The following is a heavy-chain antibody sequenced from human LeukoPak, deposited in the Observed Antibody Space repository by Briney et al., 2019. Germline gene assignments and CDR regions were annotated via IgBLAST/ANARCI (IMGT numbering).Heavy chain of an antibody. J-gene: IGHJ2*01. Sequence: SVKVSFKASGGTFIIYAISWVRQAPGQGLEGMGGIIPIFGTANYTQKFQGRVTITADESTSTAYMELSSLRSEDTAVYYCASNTVAGGYWYFDLWGRGTLVTVSS. CDR3: ASNTVAGGYWYFDL. CDR2: IIPIFGTA. CDR1: GGTFIIYA. V-gene: IGHV1-69*01. D-gene: IGHD6-19*01.